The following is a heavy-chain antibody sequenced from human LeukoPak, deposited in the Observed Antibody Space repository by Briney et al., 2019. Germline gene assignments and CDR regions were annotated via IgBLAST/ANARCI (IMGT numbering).Heavy chain of an antibody. J-gene: IGHJ4*02. Sequence: GGSLRLSCAASGFTFNSYGMQWVRQAPGKGLEWVAVISYEAKNKYYAGSVKGRFTISRDNSMNILYLQMDSLRAEDTAVYYCAKEGTMRVGRYFGYWGQRTLVTVSS. D-gene: IGHD3-22*01. V-gene: IGHV3-30*18. CDR2: ISYEAKNK. CDR3: AKEGTMRVGRYFGY. CDR1: GFTFNSYG.